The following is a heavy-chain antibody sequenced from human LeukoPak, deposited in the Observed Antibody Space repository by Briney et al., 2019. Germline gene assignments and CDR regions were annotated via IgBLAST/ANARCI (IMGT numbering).Heavy chain of an antibody. V-gene: IGHV3-48*04. CDR3: ARDGGGGWGAAAGPVFDY. Sequence: GGSLRLSCAVSGFTFSSHSMNWVRQAPGKGLEWVSYISSSSSTIYYADSVKGRFTISRDNAKNSLYLQMNSLRAEDTAVYYCARDGGGGWGAAAGPVFDYWGQGTLVTVSS. J-gene: IGHJ4*02. CDR2: ISSSSSTI. D-gene: IGHD6-13*01. CDR1: GFTFSSHS.